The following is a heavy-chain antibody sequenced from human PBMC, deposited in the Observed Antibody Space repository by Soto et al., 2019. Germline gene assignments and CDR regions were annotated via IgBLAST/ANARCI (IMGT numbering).Heavy chain of an antibody. Sequence: QVQLQESGPGLVKPSQTLSLTCTVSGGSISSGGYYWSWIRQHPGKGLEWIGYIYYSGSTYYNPSLKSRVTTSVDTSKNQFSLKLSSVTAADTAVYYGARGCRDGYHECFDYWGQGTLVTVAS. CDR3: ARGCRDGYHECFDY. CDR2: IYYSGST. V-gene: IGHV4-31*03. J-gene: IGHJ4*02. CDR1: GGSISSGGYY. D-gene: IGHD5-12*01.